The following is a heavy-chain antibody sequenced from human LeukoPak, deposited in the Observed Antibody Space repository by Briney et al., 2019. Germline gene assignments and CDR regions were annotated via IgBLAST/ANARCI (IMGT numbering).Heavy chain of an antibody. Sequence: SVKVSCKASGGTFSSYAISWVRQAPGQGLEWMGRIIPILGIANYAQKFQGRVTMTRDTSTSTVYMELSSLRSEDTAVYYCARASSGYYYTFDYWGQGTLVTVSS. CDR2: IIPILGIA. CDR3: ARASSGYYYTFDY. V-gene: IGHV1-69*04. D-gene: IGHD3-22*01. J-gene: IGHJ4*02. CDR1: GGTFSSYA.